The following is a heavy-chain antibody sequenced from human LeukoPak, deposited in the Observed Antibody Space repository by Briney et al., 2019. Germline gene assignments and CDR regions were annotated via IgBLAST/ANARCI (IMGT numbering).Heavy chain of an antibody. CDR3: ARILRYSSGWYPHFDY. V-gene: IGHV3-33*07. Sequence: GGYLRLSCEGSGFSFSSSGMYWVREAPGKGLEWVAGIWSDGSHKYYADSVKGRFTISRDNSENTLYLQMNSLRAEDTALYYCARILRYSSGWYPHFDYWGRGTLVTVSS. CDR1: GFSFSSSG. D-gene: IGHD6-19*01. CDR2: IWSDGSHK. J-gene: IGHJ4*02.